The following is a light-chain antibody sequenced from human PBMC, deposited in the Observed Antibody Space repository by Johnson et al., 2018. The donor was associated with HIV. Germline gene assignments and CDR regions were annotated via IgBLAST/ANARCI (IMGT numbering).Light chain of an antibody. CDR1: SSNIGNNY. J-gene: IGLJ1*01. CDR2: DTY. Sequence: QSVLTQPPSVSAAPGQKVTISCSGSSSNIGNNYVSRYQQLPGTAPKLLIYDTYKRFFEIPDRFSGSKSGTSATLGITGLQTGDEADYYCGTWDSRLNAYVFGAGTKVTVL. CDR3: GTWDSRLNAYV. V-gene: IGLV1-51*01.